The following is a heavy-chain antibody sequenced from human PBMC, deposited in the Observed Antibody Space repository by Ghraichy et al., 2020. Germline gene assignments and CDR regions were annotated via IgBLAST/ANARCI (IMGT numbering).Heavy chain of an antibody. J-gene: IGHJ6*02. Sequence: GGSLRLSCAASGFTFSSYSMNWVRQAPGKGLEWVSYISSSSSTIYYADSVKGRFTISRDNAKNSLYLQMNSLRDEDTAVYYCARDWEGYYDFWSGYYGGHGMDVWGQGTTVTVSS. V-gene: IGHV3-48*02. CDR1: GFTFSSYS. CDR2: ISSSSSTI. D-gene: IGHD3-3*01. CDR3: ARDWEGYYDFWSGYYGGHGMDV.